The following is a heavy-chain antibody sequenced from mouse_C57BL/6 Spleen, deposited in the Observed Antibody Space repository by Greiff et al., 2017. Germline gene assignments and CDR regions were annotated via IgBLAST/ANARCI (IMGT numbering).Heavy chain of an antibody. CDR3: ARGPSHSSGYVNYFDY. V-gene: IGHV3-1*01. CDR2: ISYSGST. CDR1: GYSITSGYD. D-gene: IGHD3-2*02. Sequence: EVKLQESGPGMVKPSQSLSLTCTVTGYSITSGYDWHWIRHFPGNKLEWMGYISYSGSTNYNPSLKSRISITHDTSKNHFFLKLNSVTTEDTATYYCARGPSHSSGYVNYFDYWGQGTTLTVSS. J-gene: IGHJ2*01.